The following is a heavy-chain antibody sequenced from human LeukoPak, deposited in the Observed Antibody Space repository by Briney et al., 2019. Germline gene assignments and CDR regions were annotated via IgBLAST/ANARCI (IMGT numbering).Heavy chain of an antibody. CDR1: GGTFSSYG. J-gene: IGHJ3*02. Sequence: GSSVKVSCKASGGTFSSYGIGWVRQAPGQGLEWMGRIIPILGIANYAQKFQGRVTITADKSTSTAYMELSSLRSEDTAVYYCASYQVVVAADDAFDIWGQGTMVTVSS. CDR2: IIPILGIA. V-gene: IGHV1-69*04. D-gene: IGHD2-15*01. CDR3: ASYQVVVAADDAFDI.